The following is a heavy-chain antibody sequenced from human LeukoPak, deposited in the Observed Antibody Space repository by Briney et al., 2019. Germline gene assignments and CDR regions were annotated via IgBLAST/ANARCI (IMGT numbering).Heavy chain of an antibody. CDR1: GFTFSSYA. J-gene: IGHJ4*02. CDR3: AKDSERPVNPAAFDY. D-gene: IGHD3-16*02. V-gene: IGHV3-23*01. Sequence: PGGSLRLSCAASGFTFSSYAMSWVRQAPGKGLEWVSTISGRGSRTYNADSVKGRFIISRDNSKNTLYLQMDSLRAEDTAIYYCAKDSERPVNPAAFDYWGQGTLVTVSS. CDR2: ISGRGSRT.